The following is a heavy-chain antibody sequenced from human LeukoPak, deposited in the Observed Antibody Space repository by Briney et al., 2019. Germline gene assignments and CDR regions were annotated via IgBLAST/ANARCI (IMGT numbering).Heavy chain of an antibody. Sequence: GPSLRLSWAPAGFTFRSHDMHSVRLAPSKGLEWVTFVRFDGSDKKYADSVKGRFTISRDNSKNTLSRQMISMRAEDTAVYYCAKSLYPDAFDIWGQGTMVTVS. CDR2: VRFDGSDK. D-gene: IGHD2-8*01. V-gene: IGHV3-30*02. J-gene: IGHJ3*02. CDR1: GFTFRSHD. CDR3: AKSLYPDAFDI.